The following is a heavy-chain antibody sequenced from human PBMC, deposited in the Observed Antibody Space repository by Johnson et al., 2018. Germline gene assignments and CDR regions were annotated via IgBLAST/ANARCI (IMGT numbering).Heavy chain of an antibody. V-gene: IGHV3-30*03. CDR2: ISYDGRNK. CDR3: SGEPWVQAPTYFYDMDV. J-gene: IGHJ6*03. Sequence: QVQLVESGGGVVQPGRSLRLSCAASGFTFSSYGIHWVRQAPGKGLEWVAVISYDGRNKYYGDSVRGRFTISRDKSKNTVYLQRNSLRVEDTAGGSCSGEPWVQAPTYFYDMDVWGEGTTVTVSS. D-gene: IGHD4/OR15-4a*01. CDR1: GFTFSSYG.